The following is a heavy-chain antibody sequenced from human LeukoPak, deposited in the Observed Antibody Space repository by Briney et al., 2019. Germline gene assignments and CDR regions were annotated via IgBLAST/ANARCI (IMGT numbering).Heavy chain of an antibody. CDR1: GGTFSSYA. CDR3: ARPQRGYSYSAFDI. J-gene: IGHJ3*02. V-gene: IGHV1-69*05. Sequence: GASVKVSCKASGGTFSSYAISWVRQAPGQGLEWMGRIIPIFGTANYAQKFQGRVTITTDESTSTAYMELSSLRSEDTAVYYCARPQRGYSYSAFDIWGQGTMVTVSS. D-gene: IGHD5-18*01. CDR2: IIPIFGTA.